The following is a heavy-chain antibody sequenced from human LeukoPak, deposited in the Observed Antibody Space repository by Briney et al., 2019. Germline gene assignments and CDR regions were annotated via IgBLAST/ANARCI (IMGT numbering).Heavy chain of an antibody. CDR1: GFTFSSYS. CDR3: ARARITIFGVVSL. D-gene: IGHD3-3*01. V-gene: IGHV3-7*01. Sequence: GGSLRLSCAASGFTFSSYSMNWVRQAPGKGLEWVANINQDGSEKYYVDSVKGRFTISRDNAKNSLYLQMNSLRAEDTAVYYCARARITIFGVVSLWGQGTLVTVSS. CDR2: INQDGSEK. J-gene: IGHJ4*02.